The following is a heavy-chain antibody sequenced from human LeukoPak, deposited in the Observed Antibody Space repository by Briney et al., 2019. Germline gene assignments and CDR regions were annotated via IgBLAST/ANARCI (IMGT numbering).Heavy chain of an antibody. Sequence: PGGSLRLSCAASGFTFSPYNMNWVRQAPGKGLQWVSYISSSSSTIYYADSVKGRFTISRDNAKNSLYLQMNSLRAEDTAVYYCASSPLYSSGWYDYWGQGTLVTVSS. V-gene: IGHV3-48*04. CDR2: ISSSSSTI. CDR1: GFTFSPYN. J-gene: IGHJ4*02. D-gene: IGHD6-19*01. CDR3: ASSPLYSSGWYDY.